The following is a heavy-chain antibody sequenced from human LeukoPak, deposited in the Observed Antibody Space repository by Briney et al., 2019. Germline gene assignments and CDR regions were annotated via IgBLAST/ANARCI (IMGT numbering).Heavy chain of an antibody. V-gene: IGHV3-64D*09. CDR3: VKDLRRGGFFGMDV. Sequence: PGGSLRLSCSASGFIFSNYAMHWVRQAPEKGLEYVSAISGSGGSPYYADSVKGRFSISRDNSKNTLYLQMSRLRAEDTAVYYCVKDLRRGGFFGMDVWGQGTTVTVSS. J-gene: IGHJ6*02. CDR1: GFIFSNYA. CDR2: ISGSGGSP. D-gene: IGHD2-15*01.